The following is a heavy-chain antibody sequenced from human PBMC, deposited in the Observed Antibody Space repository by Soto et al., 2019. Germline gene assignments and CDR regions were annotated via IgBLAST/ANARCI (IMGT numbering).Heavy chain of an antibody. CDR1: GYTFSSYG. Sequence: QDPLLQSGAEVKKPGASVKVSCQASGYTFSSYGITWVRQAPGQGLEWVGWISAYNGNTKSAQKFQGRVTLTTDTSTSTAHMDLRSLRSDDTAVYFCARDEGVEVPFYHDALDLWGQGTLVSVSS. V-gene: IGHV1-18*01. CDR3: ARDEGVEVPFYHDALDL. J-gene: IGHJ3*01. D-gene: IGHD2-2*01. CDR2: ISAYNGNT.